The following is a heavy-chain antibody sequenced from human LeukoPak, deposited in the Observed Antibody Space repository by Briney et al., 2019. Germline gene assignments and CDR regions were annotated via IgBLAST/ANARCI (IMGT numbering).Heavy chain of an antibody. V-gene: IGHV1-46*01. CDR2: IYPRDGST. Sequence: GASVKVSCKASGYSFTSNYIHWVRQAPGQGLEWMGMIYPRDGSTSYAQKFQGRVTMTRDTSTSTVYMELSSLRSEDTAVYYCARDGGPSDIVVVVAATHIDYWGQGTLVTVSS. J-gene: IGHJ4*02. CDR1: GYSFTSNY. D-gene: IGHD2-15*01. CDR3: ARDGGPSDIVVVVAATHIDY.